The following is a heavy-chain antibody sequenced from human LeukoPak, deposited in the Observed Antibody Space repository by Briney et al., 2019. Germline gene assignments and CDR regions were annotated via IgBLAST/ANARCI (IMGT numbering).Heavy chain of an antibody. CDR1: GFIFSSYA. J-gene: IGHJ6*02. Sequence: GGSLRLSCAASGFIFSSYAMSWVRQAPARGLEWVSSLRGDGETFYADSVKGRFTISRDNSETTLYLQMNSLGADDTALYYCARTIAQYTNTWLYYYYGLDVWGQGTTVTVSS. CDR3: ARTIAQYTNTWLYYYYGLDV. D-gene: IGHD6-13*01. CDR2: LRGDGET. V-gene: IGHV3-23*01.